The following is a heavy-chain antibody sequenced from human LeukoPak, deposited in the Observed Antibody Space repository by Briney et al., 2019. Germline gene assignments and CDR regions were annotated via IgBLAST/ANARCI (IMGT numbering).Heavy chain of an antibody. CDR1: GFTFSSYG. CDR2: IWYDGSNK. CDR3: AKDGVYYYGSGSYYNLNWFDP. J-gene: IGHJ5*02. V-gene: IGHV3-33*06. D-gene: IGHD3-10*01. Sequence: PGRSLRLSCAASGFTFSSYGMHWVRQAPGKGLEWVAVIWYDGSNKYYADSVKGRFTISRDNSKNTLYLQMNSLRAEDTAVYYCAKDGVYYYGSGSYYNLNWFDPWGQGTLVTISS.